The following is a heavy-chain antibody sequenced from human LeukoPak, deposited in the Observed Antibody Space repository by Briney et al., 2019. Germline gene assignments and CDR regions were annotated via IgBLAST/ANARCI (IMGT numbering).Heavy chain of an antibody. Sequence: ASVKVSCKASGYTFTGYYMHWVRQAPGQGLEWMGWINPNSGGTNYAQKFQGRVTMTRDTSISTAYMELSRLRSDDTAVYYCARLYGAGRIPSSPTRDDAFDPWGQGTMVIVSS. J-gene: IGHJ3*01. CDR1: GYTFTGYY. CDR2: INPNSGGT. V-gene: IGHV1-2*02. CDR3: ARLYGAGRIPSSPTRDDAFDP. D-gene: IGHD3-10*01.